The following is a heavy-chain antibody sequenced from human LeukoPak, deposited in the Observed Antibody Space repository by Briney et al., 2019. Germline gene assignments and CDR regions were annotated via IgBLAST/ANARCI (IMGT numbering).Heavy chain of an antibody. CDR1: GGSFSGYY. CDR3: ARGISSWYHWFDP. J-gene: IGHJ5*02. Sequence: SETLSLTCAVYGGSFSGYYWSWIRQPPGKGLEWIGEINHSGSTNYNPSLKSRATISVDTSKNQFSLKLSSVTAADTAVYYCARGISSWYHWFDPWGQGTLVTVSS. D-gene: IGHD6-13*01. V-gene: IGHV4-34*01. CDR2: INHSGST.